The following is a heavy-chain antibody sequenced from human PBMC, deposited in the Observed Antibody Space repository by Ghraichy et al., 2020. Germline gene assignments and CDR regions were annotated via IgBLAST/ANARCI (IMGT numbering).Heavy chain of an antibody. Sequence: SGTLSLTCTVSGGSISSYYWSWIRQPPGKGLEWIGYIYTSGSTNYNPSLKSRVTISVDTSKNQFSLKLSSVTAADTAIYYCARRVRDYWYFDLWGRGTLVTVSS. J-gene: IGHJ2*01. V-gene: IGHV4-4*09. CDR3: ARRVRDYWYFDL. CDR2: IYTSGST. CDR1: GGSISSYY. D-gene: IGHD1-1*01.